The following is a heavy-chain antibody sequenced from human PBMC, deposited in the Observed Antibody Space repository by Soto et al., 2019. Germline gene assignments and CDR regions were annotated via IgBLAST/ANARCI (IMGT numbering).Heavy chain of an antibody. CDR2: IWYDGSKK. CDR3: ATGTTYKIHY. V-gene: IGHV3-33*01. Sequence: QVQLVESGGGVVQPGRSLRLSCAASGFTFSSFGLHWVRQAPGKGLEWVAVIWYDGSKKYHADSVKGRFTISRDNSKNTLYLEMNTLRFEDTAVYYCATGTTYKIHYWGQGTLVTVSS. J-gene: IGHJ4*02. D-gene: IGHD1-20*01. CDR1: GFTFSSFG.